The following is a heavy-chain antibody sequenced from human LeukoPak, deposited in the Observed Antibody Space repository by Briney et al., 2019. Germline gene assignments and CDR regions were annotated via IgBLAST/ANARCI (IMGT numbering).Heavy chain of an antibody. V-gene: IGHV3-11*06. D-gene: IGHD5-12*01. CDR2: IGISSGNT. Sequence: GGSLRLSCAASGFTFSNAWMSWVRQAAGKGLEWISYIGISSGNTKYADSVKGRFTISRDKARNSLYLQMNSLRVEDTAVYYCARDHRYAFDNWGHGTLVTVSS. J-gene: IGHJ4*01. CDR1: GFTFSNAW. CDR3: ARDHRYAFDN.